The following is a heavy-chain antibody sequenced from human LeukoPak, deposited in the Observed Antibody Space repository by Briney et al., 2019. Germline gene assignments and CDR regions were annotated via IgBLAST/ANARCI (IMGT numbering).Heavy chain of an antibody. V-gene: IGHV3-30*02. CDR3: ARLTEHYDFWSGYYLAGYFDY. Sequence: GGSLRLSCAASGFTFSSYGMHWVRQAPGKGLEWVAFIRYDGSNKYYADSVKGRFTISRDNAKNSLYLQMNSLRAEDTAVYYCARLTEHYDFWSGYYLAGYFDYWGQGTLVTVSS. CDR2: IRYDGSNK. D-gene: IGHD3-3*01. CDR1: GFTFSSYG. J-gene: IGHJ4*02.